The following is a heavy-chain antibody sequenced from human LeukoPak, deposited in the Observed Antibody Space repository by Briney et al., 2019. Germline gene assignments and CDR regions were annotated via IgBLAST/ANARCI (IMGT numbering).Heavy chain of an antibody. CDR1: GFTFSSYS. Sequence: GGSLRLSCAASGFTFSSYSMNWVRQAPGKGLEWVSSISSSSSYIYYADSVKGRFTISRDNSKNTLYLQMNSLRAEDTAVYYCAKSPGGHPDYWGQGTLVTVSS. CDR2: ISSSSSYI. V-gene: IGHV3-21*04. D-gene: IGHD3-10*01. J-gene: IGHJ4*02. CDR3: AKSPGGHPDY.